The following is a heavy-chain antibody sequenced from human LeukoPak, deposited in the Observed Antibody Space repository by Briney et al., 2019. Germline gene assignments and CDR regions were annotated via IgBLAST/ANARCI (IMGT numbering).Heavy chain of an antibody. CDR2: INHRGST. CDR3: ARVPESVGINYFDY. V-gene: IGHV4-34*01. Sequence: PSETLSLTCAVYGGSFSGYYWSWIRQPPGRGLEWIGEINHRGSTNRNSSLKSRVTISVDTSKNQFSLKVTSVIAADTAVYYCARVPESVGINYFDYWGQGILVIVSS. CDR1: GGSFSGYY. D-gene: IGHD1-26*01. J-gene: IGHJ4*02.